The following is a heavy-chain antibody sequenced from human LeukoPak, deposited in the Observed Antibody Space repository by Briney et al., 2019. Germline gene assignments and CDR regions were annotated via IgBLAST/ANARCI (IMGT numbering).Heavy chain of an antibody. CDR3: AREGVAAAGKLDY. CDR1: GGSFSGYY. V-gene: IGHV4-34*01. D-gene: IGHD6-13*01. CDR2: INHSGST. J-gene: IGHJ4*02. Sequence: PSETLSLTCAVYGGSFSGYYWSWIRQPPGKGLEWIGEINHSGSTNYNPSLKSRVTISVDTSKNQFSLKLSSVTAADTAVYYCAREGVAAAGKLDYWGQGTLVTVSS.